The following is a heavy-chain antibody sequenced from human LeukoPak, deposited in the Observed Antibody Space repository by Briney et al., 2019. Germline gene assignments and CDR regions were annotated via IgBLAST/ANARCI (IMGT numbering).Heavy chain of an antibody. CDR2: IYYSGGT. V-gene: IGHV4-59*01. CDR3: ARVYSSNSYDYWYFDL. Sequence: PSETLSLTCTVAGGSIRRYYWSWIRQPPGKGLEWVGYIYYSGGTNYNPSLKSRVTISVDTSKNQFSLKLSSVTAADTAVYYCARVYSSNSYDYWYFDLWGRGTLVTVSS. J-gene: IGHJ2*01. D-gene: IGHD6-13*01. CDR1: GGSIRRYY.